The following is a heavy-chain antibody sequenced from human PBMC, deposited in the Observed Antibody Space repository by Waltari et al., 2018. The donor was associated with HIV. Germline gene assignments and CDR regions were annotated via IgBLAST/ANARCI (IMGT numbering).Heavy chain of an antibody. CDR1: GFTSSHLG. V-gene: IGHV3-33*05. D-gene: IGHD3-10*01. CDR2: LSYDGSDK. J-gene: IGHJ6*02. CDR3: ARRGVLTYYYTMDV. Sequence: QLQLVDSGGGVVQLARSLSLSCAASGFTSSHLGLHWLRQAPGKGLEWVAVLSYDGSDKYYADSVRGRFTISRDNSKNTLYLQMNNLRAEDTAVYFCARRGVLTYYYTMDVWGQGTTVTVSS.